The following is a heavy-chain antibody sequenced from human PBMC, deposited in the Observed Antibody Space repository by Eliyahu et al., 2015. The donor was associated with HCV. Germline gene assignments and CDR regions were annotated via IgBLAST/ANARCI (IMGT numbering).Heavy chain of an antibody. Sequence: QVQLQQWGAGLLKPSETLSLTCAVYGGSFSGYYWSWXRQPPGKGLEWIGEINHSGSTNYNPSLKSRVTISVDTSKNQFSLKLSSVTAADTAVYYCARVWGGYCSGGSCYSIFSPWYNWFDPWGQGTLVTVSS. CDR2: INHSGST. D-gene: IGHD2-15*01. CDR1: GGSFSGYY. V-gene: IGHV4-34*01. CDR3: ARVWGGYCSGGSCYSIFSPWYNWFDP. J-gene: IGHJ5*02.